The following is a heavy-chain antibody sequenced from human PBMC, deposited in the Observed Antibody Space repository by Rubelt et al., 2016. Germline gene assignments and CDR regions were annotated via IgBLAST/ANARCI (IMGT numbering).Heavy chain of an antibody. D-gene: IGHD2-15*01. J-gene: IGHJ1*01. CDR3: ARIFHCSGDNCEEI. Sequence: QVQLQQWGAGLLKPSETLSLTCAVYGGSFSGYYWSWIRQPPGKGLEWIGYIYYSGSTNYNPSLKSRVTISVDTSKNQFPLKLSSVTAADTAVYYCARIFHCSGDNCEEIWGRGTPVTVSS. CDR2: IYYSGST. CDR1: GGSFSGYY. V-gene: IGHV4-34*11.